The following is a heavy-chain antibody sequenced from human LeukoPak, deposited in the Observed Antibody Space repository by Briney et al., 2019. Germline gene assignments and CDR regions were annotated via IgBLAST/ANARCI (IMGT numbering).Heavy chain of an antibody. CDR2: ISSNGGST. V-gene: IGHV3-64D*06. J-gene: IGHJ5*02. Sequence: QPGGSLRLSCSASGFTFSSYAMRWVRQAPGKGLEYVSAISSNGGSTYYADSVKGRFTISRDNSKNTLYLQMSSLRAEDTAVYYCVKDPRIVVVPAAIGWFDPWGQGTLVTVSS. CDR1: GFTFSSYA. CDR3: VKDPRIVVVPAAIGWFDP. D-gene: IGHD2-2*01.